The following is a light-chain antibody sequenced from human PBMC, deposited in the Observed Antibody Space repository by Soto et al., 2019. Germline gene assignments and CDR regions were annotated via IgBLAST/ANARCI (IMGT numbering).Light chain of an antibody. CDR1: QSLIHSDGNTY. V-gene: IGKV2-30*02. J-gene: IGKJ1*01. CDR2: EVS. Sequence: DVVMTQSPLFLPVTLGQPASISCRSSQSLIHSDGNTYLSWFQQRPGQSPRRLIYEVSDRDSGVPARFIGSGSGDDFTLKISRVEAEDVGVYYCLQGTLWPWTFGHGTEVEIK. CDR3: LQGTLWPWT.